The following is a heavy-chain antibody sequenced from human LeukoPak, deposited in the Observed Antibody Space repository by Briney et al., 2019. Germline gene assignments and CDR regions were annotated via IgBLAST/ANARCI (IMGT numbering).Heavy chain of an antibody. CDR2: ISSSSSSYT. CDR3: ARDEGYCSGGSCYSNY. J-gene: IGHJ4*02. CDR1: GFTFSDYY. V-gene: IGHV3-11*06. D-gene: IGHD2-15*01. Sequence: GGSLRLSCAASGFTFSDYYMSWIRQAPGKGLEWVSYISSSSSSYTNSADSVKGRFTISRDNAKNSLYLQMNSLRAEDTAVYYCARDEGYCSGGSCYSNYWGQGTLVTVSS.